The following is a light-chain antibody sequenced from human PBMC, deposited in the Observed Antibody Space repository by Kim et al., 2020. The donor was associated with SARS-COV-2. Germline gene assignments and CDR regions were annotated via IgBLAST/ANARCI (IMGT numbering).Light chain of an antibody. CDR1: SSTIGSNT. V-gene: IGLV1-44*01. J-gene: IGLJ2*01. CDR2: SNN. Sequence: GTPGQRVTISCSGSSSTIGSNTVNWYQPLPGTAPKLLIYSNNQRPSGVPDRFSGSKSGTSASLAISGLQSEDEADYYCEAWDDSLVFGGGTKVTVL. CDR3: EAWDDSLV.